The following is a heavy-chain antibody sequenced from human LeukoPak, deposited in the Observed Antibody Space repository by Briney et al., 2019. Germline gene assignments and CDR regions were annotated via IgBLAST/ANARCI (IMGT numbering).Heavy chain of an antibody. D-gene: IGHD2-2*01. CDR2: ISSSGSTT. CDR3: AREGGIVVVQAANWFDP. V-gene: IGHV3-11*01. J-gene: IGHJ5*02. CDR1: GFTFSDYY. Sequence: GGSLRLSCAASGFTFSDYYMSWIRQAPGKGLEWVSYISSSGSTTYYADSVKGRFTISRDNAKNSLYLQMNSLRAEDTAVYYCAREGGIVVVQAANWFDPWGQGTLVTVSS.